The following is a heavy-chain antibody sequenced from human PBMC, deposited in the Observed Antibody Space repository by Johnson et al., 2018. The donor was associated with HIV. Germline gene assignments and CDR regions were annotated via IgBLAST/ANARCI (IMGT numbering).Heavy chain of an antibody. J-gene: IGHJ3*02. CDR3: GHSSGWLDAFDI. CDR1: GFTFSSYG. CDR2: IRHDGSNE. D-gene: IGHD6-25*01. V-gene: IGHV3-30*02. Sequence: QVQLVESGGGVVQPGRSLRLSCAASGFTFSSYGMHWVRQAPGKGLAWVAFIRHDGSNEYYADSVKGRFTISRDTSNNTLYLQMNSLRLEDTAVYYCGHSSGWLDAFDIWGQGKMVTVSS.